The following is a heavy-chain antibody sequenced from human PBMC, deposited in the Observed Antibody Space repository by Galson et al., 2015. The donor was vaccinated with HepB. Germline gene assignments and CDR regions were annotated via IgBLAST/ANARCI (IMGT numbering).Heavy chain of an antibody. J-gene: IGHJ4*02. D-gene: IGHD6-19*01. Sequence: SLRLSCAASGFTFNTYAMHWVRQAPGKGLEWLAVISSAGSETYYADSVKGRFTISRDNSKNTLYLQMNSLRNDDTAAYYCVRSTAGPFDHWGQATLVTVSS. V-gene: IGHV3-30*04. CDR3: VRSTAGPFDH. CDR1: GFTFNTYA. CDR2: ISSAGSET.